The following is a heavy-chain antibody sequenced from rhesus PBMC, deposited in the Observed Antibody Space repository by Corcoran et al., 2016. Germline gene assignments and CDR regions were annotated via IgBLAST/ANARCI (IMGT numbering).Heavy chain of an antibody. CDR2: ISVTSGTT. CDR1: GGSFSGYY. D-gene: IGHD3-22*01. CDR3: ARWRGLDS. Sequence: QVQLQESGPGLVTPSETLSLTCAVSGGSFSGYYWGWNRQPPGKGREGIGYISVTSGTTDYNPSLKGRVTISTDTSKNQFSLKLTSVTAADTAVYYGARWRGLDSWGQGVVVTVSS. V-gene: IGHV4-165*01. J-gene: IGHJ6*01.